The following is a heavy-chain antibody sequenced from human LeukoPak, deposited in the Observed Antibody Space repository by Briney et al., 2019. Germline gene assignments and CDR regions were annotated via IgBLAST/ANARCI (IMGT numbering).Heavy chain of an antibody. CDR2: ISGSGGST. CDR1: GFTFSIYA. V-gene: IGHV3-23*01. Sequence: GGSLRLSCAASGFTFSIYAMSWVRQAPGKGLEWVSVISGSGGSTYYADSVKGRFTISRDNSKNTLYLQMNSLRAEDTAVYYCAEGGSGTYYYYFDYWGQGTLVTVSS. CDR3: AEGGSGTYYYYFDY. D-gene: IGHD1-26*01. J-gene: IGHJ4*02.